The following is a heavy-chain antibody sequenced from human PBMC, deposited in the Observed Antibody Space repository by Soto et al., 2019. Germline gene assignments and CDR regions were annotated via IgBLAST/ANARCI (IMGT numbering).Heavy chain of an antibody. D-gene: IGHD3-10*01. CDR1: GFSFSNYW. CDR2: INIDGSST. V-gene: IGHV3-74*03. Sequence: EVQLVESGGGLVQPGGSLRLSCAASGFSFSNYWMHWVRQAPGKGLVWVSVINIDGSSTTYADSVKGRFTISRDNAKRTVDLQMNSLRVEDTAEYYCAINLRDWGVFDILGQGTVVTFAS. CDR3: AINLRDWGVFDI. J-gene: IGHJ3*02.